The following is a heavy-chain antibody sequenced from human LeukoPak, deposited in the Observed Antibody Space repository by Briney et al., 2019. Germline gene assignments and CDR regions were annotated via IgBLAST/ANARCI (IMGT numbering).Heavy chain of an antibody. Sequence: SETLSLTCTVSGGSISSYYWSWTRQPPGKGLEWIGYIYYSGSTNYNPSLKSRVTISVDTSKNQFSLKLSSVTAADTAVYYCASLSCSGGSCYSGDYXXXXTXVXVSX. D-gene: IGHD2-15*01. CDR1: GGSISSYY. J-gene: IGHJ4*01. CDR3: ASLSCSGGSCYSGDY. V-gene: IGHV4-59*01. CDR2: IYYSGST.